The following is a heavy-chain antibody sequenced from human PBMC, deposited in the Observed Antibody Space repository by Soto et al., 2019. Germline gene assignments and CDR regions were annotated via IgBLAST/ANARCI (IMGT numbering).Heavy chain of an antibody. CDR1: GFTLTGYW. CDR3: AKHEGYCSSTTCSNFDY. D-gene: IGHD2-2*01. V-gene: IGHV5-51*01. Sequence: GESLKSSCKASGFTLTGYWIAWVRQMPEKGLEWMGIIYPGDSDTSYSPSFQGQVTISADKSINTAYLQWSSLKASDTAMYYCAKHEGYCSSTTCSNFDYWGQGTLVTVSS. CDR2: IYPGDSDT. J-gene: IGHJ4*02.